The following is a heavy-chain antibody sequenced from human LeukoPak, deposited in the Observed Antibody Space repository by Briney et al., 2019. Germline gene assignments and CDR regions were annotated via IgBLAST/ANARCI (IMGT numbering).Heavy chain of an antibody. CDR3: ARVSSSWTAEYFQH. CDR2: INAGNGNT. CDR1: GYTFTSYA. Sequence: ASVKVSCKASGYTFTSYAMHWVRQAPGQRLEWMGWINAGNGNTKYSQKFQGRVTITRDTSASTAYMELSSLRSEDTAVYYCARVSSSWTAEYFQHWGQGTLVTVSS. V-gene: IGHV1-3*01. D-gene: IGHD6-13*01. J-gene: IGHJ1*01.